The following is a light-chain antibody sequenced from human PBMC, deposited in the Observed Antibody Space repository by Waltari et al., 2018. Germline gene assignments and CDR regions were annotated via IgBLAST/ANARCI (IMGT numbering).Light chain of an antibody. Sequence: DIQMTQSPSSLSASVGDRVTITCRASQYINTYLNWYQQKPGKVPKLLIYSASTLQSGVPSKFSGSGSGTDFTLTISSLQPEDFATCYCQQTYTIPHNFGPGTRLEIK. V-gene: IGKV1-39*01. CDR3: QQTYTIPHN. CDR2: SAS. J-gene: IGKJ2*01. CDR1: QYINTY.